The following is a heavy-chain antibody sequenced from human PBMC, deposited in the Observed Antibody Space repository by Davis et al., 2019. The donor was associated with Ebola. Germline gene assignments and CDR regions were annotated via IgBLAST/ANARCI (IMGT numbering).Heavy chain of an antibody. V-gene: IGHV3-30*18. CDR1: GFTFSSYS. Sequence: GESLKISCAASGFTFSSYSMNWVRQAPGKGLEWVAVISYDGSNKYYADSVKGRFTISRDNSKNTLYLQMNSLRAEETAVYYCAKDRGVGATALDPWGQGTLVTVSS. D-gene: IGHD1-26*01. CDR2: ISYDGSNK. CDR3: AKDRGVGATALDP. J-gene: IGHJ5*02.